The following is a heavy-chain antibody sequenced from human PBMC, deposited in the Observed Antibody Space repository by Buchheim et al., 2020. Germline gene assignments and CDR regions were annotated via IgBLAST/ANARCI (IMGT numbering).Heavy chain of an antibody. Sequence: VQLVESGGGVVQPGRSLRLSCAASGFTFSSYGMHWVRQAPGKGLEWVAVISYDGSNKYYADSVKGRFTISRDNSKNTLYLQMNSLRAEDTAVYYCARGGDDRRRGYYYMDVWGKGTT. CDR2: ISYDGSNK. CDR3: ARGGDDRRRGYYYMDV. D-gene: IGHD4-17*01. CDR1: GFTFSSYG. J-gene: IGHJ6*03. V-gene: IGHV3-30*03.